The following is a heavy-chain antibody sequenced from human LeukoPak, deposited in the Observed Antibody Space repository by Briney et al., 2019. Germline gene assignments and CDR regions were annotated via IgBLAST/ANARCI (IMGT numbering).Heavy chain of an antibody. CDR3: AKDHGFGDFDY. CDR1: GFTFSSYA. J-gene: IGHJ4*02. V-gene: IGHV3-30-3*01. D-gene: IGHD3-10*01. Sequence: PGGSLRLSCAASGFTFSSYAMHWVRQAPGKGLEWVAVISYDGSNKYYADSVKGRLTISRDNSKNTLYLQMNSLRAEDTAVYYCAKDHGFGDFDYWGQGTLVTVSS. CDR2: ISYDGSNK.